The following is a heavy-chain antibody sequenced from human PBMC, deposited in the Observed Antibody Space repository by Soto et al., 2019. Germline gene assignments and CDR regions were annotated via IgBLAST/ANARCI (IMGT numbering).Heavy chain of an antibody. D-gene: IGHD6-25*01. CDR2: ISWDSGSI. J-gene: IGHJ4*02. V-gene: IGHV3-9*01. CDR1: GFTFDNYA. CDR3: AKDAAYYFDY. Sequence: EVQLVESGGGLIQPGRSLRLSCAASGFTFDNYAMHWVRQAPGKGLEWVSGISWDSGSIDYADSVRGRFTISRDNARNSPYLRMSSLRPEDKALYYCAKDAAYYFDYWGQGTLVTVSS.